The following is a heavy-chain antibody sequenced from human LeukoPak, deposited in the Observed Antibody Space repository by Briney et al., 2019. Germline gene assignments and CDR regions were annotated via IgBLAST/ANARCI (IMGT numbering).Heavy chain of an antibody. CDR2: IYHSGST. D-gene: IGHD2-2*01. CDR1: GGSISSYY. Sequence: SETLSLTCTVSGGSISSYYWGWIRQPPGKGLEWIGSIYHSGSTYYNPSLKSRVTISVDTSKNQFSLKLSSVTAADTAVYYCARVLGYCSSTSCYAYNWFDPWGQGTLVTVSS. CDR3: ARVLGYCSSTSCYAYNWFDP. J-gene: IGHJ5*02. V-gene: IGHV4-38-2*02.